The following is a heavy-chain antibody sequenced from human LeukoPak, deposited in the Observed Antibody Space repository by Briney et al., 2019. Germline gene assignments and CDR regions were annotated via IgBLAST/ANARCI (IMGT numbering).Heavy chain of an antibody. CDR2: INPNSGGT. Sequence: GASVKVSCKASGYTFTGYYMHWVRQAPGQGLEWMGWINPNSGGTNYAQKFQGRVTMTRDTSISTAYMGLSRLRSDDTAVYYCASPYCSSTSCSLDAFDIWGQGTMVTVSS. CDR1: GYTFTGYY. J-gene: IGHJ3*02. D-gene: IGHD2-2*01. CDR3: ASPYCSSTSCSLDAFDI. V-gene: IGHV1-2*02.